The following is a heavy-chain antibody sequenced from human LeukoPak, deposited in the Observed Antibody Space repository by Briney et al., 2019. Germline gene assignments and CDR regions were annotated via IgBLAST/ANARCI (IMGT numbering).Heavy chain of an antibody. J-gene: IGHJ3*02. Sequence: VESLRLSCAASGFTFRSYRMNWVRQAPGKGLEWVASIKQGESERYYVDSVNGRFTISRDNAKNSLYLQMNSLRAEDTAVYYCARGDNSAFDIWGQGTMVTVSS. CDR2: IKQGESER. V-gene: IGHV3-7*04. D-gene: IGHD3-22*01. CDR1: GFTFRSYR. CDR3: ARGDNSAFDI.